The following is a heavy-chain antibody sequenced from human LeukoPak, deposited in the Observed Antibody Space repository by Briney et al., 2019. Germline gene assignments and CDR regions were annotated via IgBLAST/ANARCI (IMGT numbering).Heavy chain of an antibody. D-gene: IGHD1-1*01. CDR2: INPSGGST. CDR1: GYTFISYY. CDR3: ASGTTPGSRFDP. V-gene: IGHV1-46*03. J-gene: IGHJ5*02. Sequence: ASVKVSCKASGYTFISYYMHWVRQAPGQGLEWMGIINPSGGSTTYAQKFQGRVTMTRDTSTSTVYMELSSLRSDDTAVYYCASGTTPGSRFDPWGQGTLVTVSS.